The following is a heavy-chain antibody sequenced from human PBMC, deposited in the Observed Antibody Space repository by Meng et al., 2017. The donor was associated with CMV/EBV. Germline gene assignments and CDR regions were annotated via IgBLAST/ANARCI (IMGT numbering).Heavy chain of an antibody. J-gene: IGHJ4*02. Sequence: GESLKISCAASGFTFSSYEMNWVRQAPGKGLEWVSYISSSGSTIYYADSVKGRFTISRDNAKNSLYLQMNSLRAEDTAVYYCARDLGVDTAIPGLDYWGQGTLVTVSS. V-gene: IGHV3-48*03. CDR2: ISSSGSTI. CDR1: GFTFSSYE. CDR3: ARDLGVDTAIPGLDY. D-gene: IGHD5-18*01.